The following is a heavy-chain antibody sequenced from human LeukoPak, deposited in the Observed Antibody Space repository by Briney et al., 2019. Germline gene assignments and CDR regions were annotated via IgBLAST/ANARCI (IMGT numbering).Heavy chain of an antibody. D-gene: IGHD2/OR15-2a*01. CDR1: GVTVSSNY. V-gene: IGHV3-53*01. CDR3: ARWYCNSLNCYYDY. J-gene: IGHJ4*02. Sequence: GGSLRLSCAAAGVTVSSNYMSWVRQVPGRGLEWVSMLYSDGTTHYLDSVKGHFSISRDSSKNTLYLQMNSLRVEDTAVYYCARWYCNSLNCYYDYWGQGTLVTVSS. CDR2: LYSDGTT.